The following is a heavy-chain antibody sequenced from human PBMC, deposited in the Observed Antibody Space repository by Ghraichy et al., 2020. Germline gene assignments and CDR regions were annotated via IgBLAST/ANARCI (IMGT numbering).Heavy chain of an antibody. CDR2: VNHSGST. CDR3: ARGTSAGHYYGMDV. J-gene: IGHJ6*02. Sequence: SETLSLTCAVYGESFLGSFWNWIRQPPGKGLEWIGEVNHSGSTNYNPSLKSRVTISVETSKNQFSLKLTSVTAADTAVYYCARGTSAGHYYGMDVWGQGTTVTVAS. D-gene: IGHD6-13*01. CDR1: GESFLGSF. V-gene: IGHV4-34*01.